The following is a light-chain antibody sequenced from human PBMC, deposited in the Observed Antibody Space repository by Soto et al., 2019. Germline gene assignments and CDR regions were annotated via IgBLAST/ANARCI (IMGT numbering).Light chain of an antibody. Sequence: EIVMTQSPATLSVSPGERATLSCRASQSVSSNLAWYQQKPGQAPRLLIYGASTRATGIPARFSGSGSGTEFTLTLSRLETEDCAVYYCQQYGSSPRPFGQGTKVEIK. J-gene: IGKJ1*01. CDR3: QQYGSSPRP. V-gene: IGKV3-15*01. CDR2: GAS. CDR1: QSVSSN.